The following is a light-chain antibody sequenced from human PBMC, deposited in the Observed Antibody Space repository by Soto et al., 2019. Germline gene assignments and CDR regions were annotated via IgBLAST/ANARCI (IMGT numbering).Light chain of an antibody. CDR2: SAS. V-gene: IGKV3-20*01. CDR3: QQYGSSPWT. J-gene: IGKJ1*01. CDR1: QAVRGNY. Sequence: EIVLTQSPGTLSLSPGETATLSCRASQAVRGNYLAWYQQRPGQAPRLLISSASTRGAGIPDRFSGGGSGTDFTLTINTLDPEDFAVYHCQQYGSSPWTFGQGTMVEIK.